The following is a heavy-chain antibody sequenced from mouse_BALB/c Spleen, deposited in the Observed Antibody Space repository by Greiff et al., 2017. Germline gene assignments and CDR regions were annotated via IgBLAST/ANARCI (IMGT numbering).Heavy chain of an antibody. V-gene: IGHV7-3*02. CDR2: IRNKANGYTT. J-gene: IGHJ3*01. CDR1: GFTFTDYY. D-gene: IGHD1-1*01. CDR3: ARDYYGSRAWLAY. Sequence: EVHLVESGGGLVQPGGSLRLSCATSGFTFTDYYMSWVRQPPGKALEWLGFIRNKANGYTTEYSASVKGRFTISRDNSQSILYLQMNTLRAEDSATYYCARDYYGSRAWLAYWGQGTLVTVSA.